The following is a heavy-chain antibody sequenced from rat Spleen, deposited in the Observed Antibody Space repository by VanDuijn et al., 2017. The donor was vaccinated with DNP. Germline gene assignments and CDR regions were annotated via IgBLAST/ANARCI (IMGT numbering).Heavy chain of an antibody. CDR3: ARHRSDTISLDA. CDR2: ISNDDTRT. Sequence: EVQLVESGGGSVQSGRSLKLSCGASGFSFSDYNMAWVRQAPKKELGWVATISNDDTRTYYRDSVKGRFIISRDNAKSTLYLQMDSLRSEDTATYYCARHRSDTISLDAWGQGTSVTVSS. CDR1: GFSFSDYN. D-gene: IGHD1-5*01. V-gene: IGHV5-7*01. J-gene: IGHJ4*01.